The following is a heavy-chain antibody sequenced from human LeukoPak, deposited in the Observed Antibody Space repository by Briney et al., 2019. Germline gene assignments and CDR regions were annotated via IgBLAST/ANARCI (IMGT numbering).Heavy chain of an antibody. D-gene: IGHD3-10*01. CDR3: AKDLVRLTMVRGVIISPLFDY. CDR2: TSSIGAST. J-gene: IGHJ4*02. Sequence: GGSLRLSCAASGFTFSSYGMSWDRQAPGKGLDWVSATSSIGASTFYADSVKGRFTISRDTSKNTLYLQMNSLRAEDTAVYYCAKDLVRLTMVRGVIISPLFDYWGQGTLVTVSS. V-gene: IGHV3-23*01. CDR1: GFTFSSYG.